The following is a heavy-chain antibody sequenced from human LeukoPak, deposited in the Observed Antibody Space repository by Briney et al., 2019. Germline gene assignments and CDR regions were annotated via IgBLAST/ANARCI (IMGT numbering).Heavy chain of an antibody. CDR3: TTDRSKVGATGYYYSGMDV. D-gene: IGHD1-26*01. CDR1: GFTFSNAW. CDR2: IKSKTDGGTT. Sequence: GGSLRLSCAASGFTFSNAWMSWVRQAPGKGLEWVGRIKSKTDGGTTDYAAPVKGRSTISRDDSKNTLYLQMNSLKTEGTAVYYCTTDRSKVGATGYYYSGMDVWGQGTTVTVSS. V-gene: IGHV3-15*01. J-gene: IGHJ6*02.